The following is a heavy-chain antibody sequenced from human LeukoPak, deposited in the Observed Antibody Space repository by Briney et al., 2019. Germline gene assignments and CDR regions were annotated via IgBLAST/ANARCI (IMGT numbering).Heavy chain of an antibody. CDR1: GGSFSGYY. J-gene: IGHJ4*02. CDR2: INHSGGT. V-gene: IGHV4-34*01. D-gene: IGHD6-19*01. CDR3: ARRGYSSGWYAY. Sequence: SETLSLTCAVYGGSFSGYYWSWIRQPPGKGLEWIGEINHSGGTNYNPSLKSQVTISVDTSKNQFSLKLSSVTAADTAVYYCARRGYSSGWYAYWGQGTLVTVSS.